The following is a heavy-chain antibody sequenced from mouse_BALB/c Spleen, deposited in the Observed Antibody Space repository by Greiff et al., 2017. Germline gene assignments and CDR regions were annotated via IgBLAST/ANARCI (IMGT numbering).Heavy chain of an antibody. J-gene: IGHJ3*01. CDR3: ARYLTWFAY. V-gene: IGHV3-2*02. CDR2: ISYSGST. Sequence: ESGPGLVKPSQSLSLTCTVTGYSITSYYAWNWIRQFPGNKLEWMGYISYSGSTSYNPSLKSRISITRDTSKNQFFLQLKSVTTEDTATYYCARYLTWFAYWGQGTLVTVSA. CDR1: GYSITSYYA.